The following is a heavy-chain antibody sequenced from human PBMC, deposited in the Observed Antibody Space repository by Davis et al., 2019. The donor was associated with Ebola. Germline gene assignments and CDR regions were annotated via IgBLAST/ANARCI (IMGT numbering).Heavy chain of an antibody. V-gene: IGHV4-59*11. J-gene: IGHJ5*02. D-gene: IGHD3-10*01. CDR1: GGSISSHY. CDR3: AMVRGLIPRNWFDP. CDR2: IYYSGST. Sequence: PSETLSLTCTVSGGSISSHYWSWIRQPPGKGLEWIGYIYYSGSTNYNPSLKSRVTISVDTSKNQFSLKLSSVTAADTAVYYCAMVRGLIPRNWFDPWGQGTLVTVSS.